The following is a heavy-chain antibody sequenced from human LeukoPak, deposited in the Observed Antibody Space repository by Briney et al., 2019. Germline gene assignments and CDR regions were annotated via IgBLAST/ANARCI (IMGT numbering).Heavy chain of an antibody. D-gene: IGHD5-24*01. CDR3: ARGRGYYFDY. CDR1: GFIFSPYT. CDR2: ICSDVTNI. Sequence: GGSLRLSCAASGFIFSPYTMNWVRQAPGKGLEWVSSICSDVTNIFYADSVKGRFTVSRDNAKNSLYLQMSSLRAEDTAVYYCARGRGYYFDYWGQGILVTVSS. J-gene: IGHJ4*02. V-gene: IGHV3-21*06.